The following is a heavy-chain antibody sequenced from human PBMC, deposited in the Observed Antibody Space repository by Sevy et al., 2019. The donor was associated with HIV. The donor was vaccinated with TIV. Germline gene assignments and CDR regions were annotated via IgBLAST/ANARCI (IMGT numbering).Heavy chain of an antibody. CDR3: ARDRKVLLVVYAIPFDAFDI. V-gene: IGHV3-30*02. D-gene: IGHD2-8*02. CDR1: GFTFSNHA. J-gene: IGHJ3*02. Sequence: GGSLRLSCTASGFTFSNHAMHWVRQGPGKGPEWVAFIRNDGSHEYYADSVKGRFTISRDNSKNTLYLQMNSLRPEDTAVYYCARDRKVLLVVYAIPFDAFDIWGQGIMVTVSS. CDR2: IRNDGSHE.